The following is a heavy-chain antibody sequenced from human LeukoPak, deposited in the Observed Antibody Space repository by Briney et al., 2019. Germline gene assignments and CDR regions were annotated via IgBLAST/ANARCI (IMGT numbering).Heavy chain of an antibody. CDR2: SYLGDSEY. CDR1: GSFFTSFW. CDR3: ARPHGSGRTDDFDI. Sequence: PGAPLQISCECVGSFFTSFWIAWGRQLPGKGLEGMGISYLGDSEYRYSPSFQGQVTISADNSINTAYVQWTTLKASDTAMYYCARPHGSGRTDDFDIWGQGTMVTVSS. D-gene: IGHD6-19*01. J-gene: IGHJ3*02. V-gene: IGHV5-51*01.